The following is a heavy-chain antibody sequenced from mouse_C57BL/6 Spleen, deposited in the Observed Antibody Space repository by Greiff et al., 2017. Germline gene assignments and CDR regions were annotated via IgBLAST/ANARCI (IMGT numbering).Heavy chain of an antibody. CDR3: AVAVYYYGSGYVYYARDY. CDR2: ISSGSSTI. CDR1: GFTFSDYG. J-gene: IGHJ4*01. D-gene: IGHD1-1*01. V-gene: IGHV5-17*01. Sequence: EVQLVESGGGLVKPGGSLKLSCAASGFTFSDYGMHWVRQAPEKGLEWVAYISSGSSTIYYADTVKGRFPISRDNAKNTLILQMTSLRSEDTAKCYCAVAVYYYGSGYVYYARDYWGQGASVTVSS.